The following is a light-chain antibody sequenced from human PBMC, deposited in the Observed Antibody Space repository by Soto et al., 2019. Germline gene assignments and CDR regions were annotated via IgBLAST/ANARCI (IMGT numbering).Light chain of an antibody. J-gene: IGKJ3*01. CDR2: DAS. Sequence: EIVLTQSPATLSLSPGERATLSCRASQSVSSYLAWYRQKPGQAPRLLIYDASNRATGIPARFSGSGSGTDFTLPISSLEPEDFAVYYCQQRSNWPPRFTFGPGTKVDIK. CDR3: QQRSNWPPRFT. V-gene: IGKV3-11*01. CDR1: QSVSSY.